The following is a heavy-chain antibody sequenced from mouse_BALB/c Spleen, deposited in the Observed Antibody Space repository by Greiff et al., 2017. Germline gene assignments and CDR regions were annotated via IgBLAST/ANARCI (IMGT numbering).Heavy chain of an antibody. CDR3: ARGLRLRTFYAMDY. J-gene: IGHJ4*01. V-gene: IGHV2-6-7*01. Sequence: QVQLKESGPGLVAPSQSLSITCTVSGFSLTGYGVNWVRQPPGKGLEWLGMIWGDGSTDYNSALKSRLSISKDNSKSQVFLKMNSLQTDDTAMYYCARGLRLRTFYAMDYWGQGTSVTVSS. CDR1: GFSLTGYG. CDR2: IWGDGST. D-gene: IGHD1-2*01.